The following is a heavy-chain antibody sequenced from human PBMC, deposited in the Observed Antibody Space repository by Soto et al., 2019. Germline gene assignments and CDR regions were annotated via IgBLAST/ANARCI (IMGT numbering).Heavy chain of an antibody. CDR1: GYTFSNYG. J-gene: IGHJ3*02. CDR2: ISAYNGDT. D-gene: IGHD3-10*01. CDR3: ARGLSYYGSGSYPDAFDI. Sequence: GASVKVSCKASGYTFSNYGVSWVRQAPGQGLEWMGWISAYNGDTNYPQKFQGRVTMTTDASTTTAYMELRSLRSDDTAVYYCARGLSYYGSGSYPDAFDIWGQGTMVTVSS. V-gene: IGHV1-18*01.